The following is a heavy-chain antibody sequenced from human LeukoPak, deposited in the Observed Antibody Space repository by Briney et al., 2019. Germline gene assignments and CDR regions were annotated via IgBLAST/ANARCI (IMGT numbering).Heavy chain of an antibody. J-gene: IGHJ4*02. D-gene: IGHD3-22*01. CDR1: GYTFTSYY. Sequence: ASVKVSCKASGYTFTSYYMHWVRQAPGQGLEWMGWINPNSGGTNYAQKFQGRVTMTRDTSISTAYMELSRLRSDDTAVYYCARGYYYDSSGYYFPGLSGFDYWGQGTLVTVSS. CDR3: ARGYYYDSSGYYFPGLSGFDY. V-gene: IGHV1-2*02. CDR2: INPNSGGT.